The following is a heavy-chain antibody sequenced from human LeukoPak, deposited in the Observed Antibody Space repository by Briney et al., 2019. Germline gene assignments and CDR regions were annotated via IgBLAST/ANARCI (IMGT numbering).Heavy chain of an antibody. J-gene: IGHJ5*02. D-gene: IGHD6-13*01. CDR3: ATAVGIAAAGSGWFDP. CDR2: IDPEDGET. CDR1: GYTLTELS. Sequence: ASVKVSCKVSGYTLTELSMHCVRQAPGKGLEWMGGIDPEDGETIYAQKFQGRVTMTEDTSTDTAYMELSSLRSEDTAVYYCATAVGIAAAGSGWFDPWGQGTLVTVSS. V-gene: IGHV1-24*01.